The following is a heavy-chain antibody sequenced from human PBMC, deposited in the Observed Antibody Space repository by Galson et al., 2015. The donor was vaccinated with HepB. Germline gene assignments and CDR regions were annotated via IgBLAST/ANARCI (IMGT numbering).Heavy chain of an antibody. CDR2: INAGNGNT. V-gene: IGHV1-3*01. D-gene: IGHD2-2*01. CDR3: ARGYCSSTSCYAEGGYYYYDMDV. J-gene: IGHJ6*02. CDR1: GYTFTSYA. Sequence: SVKVSCKASGYTFTSYAMHWVRQAPGQRLEWMGWINAGNGNTKYSQKFQGRVTITRDTSASTAYMELSSLRSEDTAVYYCARGYCSSTSCYAEGGYYYYDMDVWGQGTTVTVSS.